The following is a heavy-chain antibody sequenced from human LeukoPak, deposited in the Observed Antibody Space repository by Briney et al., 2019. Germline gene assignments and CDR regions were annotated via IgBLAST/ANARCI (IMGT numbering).Heavy chain of an antibody. V-gene: IGHV3-74*01. J-gene: IGHJ4*02. Sequence: SGGSLRLSCAASGFTFSSYWMHWVRQAPGKGLVWVSRIDSYGSSTSFADSVKGRFTISRDNAKNTLYLQMNSLRAEDTAVYYCAKVDLGIQLWPLYYFDYWGQGTLVTVSS. CDR1: GFTFSSYW. CDR3: AKVDLGIQLWPLYYFDY. D-gene: IGHD5-18*01. CDR2: IDSYGSST.